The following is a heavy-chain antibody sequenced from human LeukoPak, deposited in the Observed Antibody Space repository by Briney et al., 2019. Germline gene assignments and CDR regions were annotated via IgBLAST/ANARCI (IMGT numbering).Heavy chain of an antibody. Sequence: SETLSLTCTVAGGSISSGDYYWSWIRQPPGKGLEWIGYIYNSGSTYYNPSLKSRVTISVDTSKNQFSLKLSSVTAADTAVYYCARRSGTGFDYWGQGTLVTVSS. CDR3: ARRSGTGFDY. CDR1: GGSISSGDYY. CDR2: IYNSGST. D-gene: IGHD6-13*01. J-gene: IGHJ4*02. V-gene: IGHV4-30-4*01.